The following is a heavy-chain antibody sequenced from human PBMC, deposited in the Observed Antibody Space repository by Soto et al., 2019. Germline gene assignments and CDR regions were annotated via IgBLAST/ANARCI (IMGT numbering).Heavy chain of an antibody. CDR2: INHSGST. V-gene: IGHV4-34*01. J-gene: IGHJ1*01. Sequence: WIRQPPGKGLEWIGEINHSGSTNYNPSLKSRVTISVDTSKNQFSLKLSSVTAADTAVYYCARAGSGSYYAYFQHWGQGTLVTVSS. CDR3: ARAGSGSYYAYFQH. D-gene: IGHD1-26*01.